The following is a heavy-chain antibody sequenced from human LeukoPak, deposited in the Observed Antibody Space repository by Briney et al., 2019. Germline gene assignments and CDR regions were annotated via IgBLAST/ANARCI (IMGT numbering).Heavy chain of an antibody. J-gene: IGHJ6*02. CDR3: ARGSSQPPDFWSGYWYYYYYGMDV. Sequence: ASVKVSCKASEYTFTSYDINWVRQATGQGLEWMGWMNPNSGNTGYAQKFQGRVTMTRNTSISTAYMELSSLRSEDTAVYYCARGSSQPPDFWSGYWYYYYYGMDVWGQGTTVTVSS. V-gene: IGHV1-8*01. D-gene: IGHD3-3*01. CDR2: MNPNSGNT. CDR1: EYTFTSYD.